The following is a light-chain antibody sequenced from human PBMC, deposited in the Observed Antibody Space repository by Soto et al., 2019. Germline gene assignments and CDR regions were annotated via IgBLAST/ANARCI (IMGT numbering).Light chain of an antibody. CDR2: GAY. Sequence: AIQMTHAPSSLSASVVDRVTISFRASQGIGNALGWYQQKPGKPNKVLIYGAYNLQSGVKPRFSGSGSGTDFTLAISSMQPEDSATYYCLKDINYQWTCGNGHTVAIK. CDR3: LKDINYQWT. V-gene: IGKV1-6*01. J-gene: IGKJ1*01. CDR1: QGIGNA.